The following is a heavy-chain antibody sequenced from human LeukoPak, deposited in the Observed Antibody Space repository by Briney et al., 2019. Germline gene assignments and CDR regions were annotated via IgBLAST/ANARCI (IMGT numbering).Heavy chain of an antibody. V-gene: IGHV3-30-3*01. Sequence: GGSLRLSCAASGFTFSSYAMSWVRQAPGKGLEWVAVISYDGSNKYYADSVKGRFTISRDNSKNTLYLQMNSLRAEDTAVYYCARPYSMDPGSLDYWGQGTLVTVSS. CDR1: GFTFSSYA. J-gene: IGHJ4*02. D-gene: IGHD2/OR15-2a*01. CDR3: ARPYSMDPGSLDY. CDR2: ISYDGSNK.